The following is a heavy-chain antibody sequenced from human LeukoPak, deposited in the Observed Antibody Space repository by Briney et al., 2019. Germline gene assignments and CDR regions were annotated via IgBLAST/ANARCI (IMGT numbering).Heavy chain of an antibody. CDR2: ISSSSSYI. V-gene: IGHV3-21*01. CDR3: ARDCSSTSCYLHY. D-gene: IGHD2-2*01. CDR1: GFTFGDYA. J-gene: IGHJ4*02. Sequence: PGGSLRLSCTASGFTFGDYAMSWFRQAPGKGLEWVSSISSSSSYIYYADSVKGRFTISRDNAKNSLYLQMNSLRAEDTAVYYCARDCSSTSCYLHYWGQGTLVTVSS.